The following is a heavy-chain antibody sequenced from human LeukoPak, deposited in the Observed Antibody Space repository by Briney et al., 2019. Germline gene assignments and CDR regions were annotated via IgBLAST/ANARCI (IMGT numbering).Heavy chain of an antibody. D-gene: IGHD6-19*01. CDR1: GGSFSGYY. Sequence: PSETLSLTCAVYGGSFSGYYWSWIRQPPGKGLEWIGEINHSGSTNYNPSLKSRVTISVDTSKNQFSLKLSSVTAADTVVYYCARAGVAGFDYWGQGTLVTVSS. J-gene: IGHJ4*02. CDR3: ARAGVAGFDY. V-gene: IGHV4-34*01. CDR2: INHSGST.